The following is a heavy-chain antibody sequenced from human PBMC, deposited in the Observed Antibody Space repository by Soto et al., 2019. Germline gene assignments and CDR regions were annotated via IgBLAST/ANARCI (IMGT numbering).Heavy chain of an antibody. J-gene: IGHJ5*02. V-gene: IGHV3-21*01. D-gene: IGHD4-17*01. CDR3: ARSPTTTPPWFDP. Sequence: GSLRLSCAASGFTFSSYSMNWVRQAPGKGLEWVSSISSSSSYIYYADSVKGRFTISRDNAKNSLYLQMNSLRAEDTAVYYCARSPTTTPPWFDPWGQGTLVTSPQ. CDR1: GFTFSSYS. CDR2: ISSSSSYI.